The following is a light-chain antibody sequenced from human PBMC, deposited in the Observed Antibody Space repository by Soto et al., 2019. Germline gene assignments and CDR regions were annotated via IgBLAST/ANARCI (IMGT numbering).Light chain of an antibody. Sequence: DIQMTQSPSTLSASVGDRVTITCRASQIISSWLAWYQQKPGKAPKLLIYDVSSLESGVPSRFSGSGSGTEFTLTLSRLQPDDSATYFCQQYNTFWTFGQGTKVEIK. J-gene: IGKJ1*01. CDR3: QQYNTFWT. CDR1: QIISSW. CDR2: DVS. V-gene: IGKV1-5*01.